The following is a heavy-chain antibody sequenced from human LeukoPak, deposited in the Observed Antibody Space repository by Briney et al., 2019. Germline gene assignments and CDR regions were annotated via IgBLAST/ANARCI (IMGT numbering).Heavy chain of an antibody. V-gene: IGHV4-30-2*01. D-gene: IGHD1-1*01. CDR3: ARVGTGHMTTSGIDY. J-gene: IGHJ4*02. Sequence: SQTLSLTCAVSGGSISSGGYSWSWIRQPPGKGLEWIGYIYHSGSTYYNPSLKSRVTISVDRSKNQFSLKLSSVTAADTAVYYCARVGTGHMTTSGIDYWGQGTLVTVSS. CDR2: IYHSGST. CDR1: GGSISSGGYS.